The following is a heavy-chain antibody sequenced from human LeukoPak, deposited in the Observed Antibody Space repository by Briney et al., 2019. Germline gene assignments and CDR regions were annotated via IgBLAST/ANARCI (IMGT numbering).Heavy chain of an antibody. CDR2: IYYSGST. Sequence: SETLSLTCTVSGGSVSSDSYYWSWIRQPPGKGLEWIGYIYYSGSTNYNPSLKSRVTISVDTSKNQFSLNLSSVTAADTAVYYCARQARGYSYGPLDYWGQGTLVTVSS. CDR1: GGSVSSDSYY. CDR3: ARQARGYSYGPLDY. D-gene: IGHD5-18*01. J-gene: IGHJ4*02. V-gene: IGHV4-61*01.